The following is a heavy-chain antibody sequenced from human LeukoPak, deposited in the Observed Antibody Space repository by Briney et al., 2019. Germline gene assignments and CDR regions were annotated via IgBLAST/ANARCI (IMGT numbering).Heavy chain of an antibody. CDR2: FYTSGSP. CDR1: GGSISSYY. J-gene: IGHJ2*01. CDR3: ARDRTVVPAANYWYLDL. D-gene: IGHD2-2*01. Sequence: SETLSRTCTVSGGSISSYYWSWLRQPAGKGLEWIGRFYTSGSPNYNPSLKSRVTMSLDTSKNQFSLKLSSVTAADTAVYYCARDRTVVPAANYWYLDLWGRGTLVTVSS. V-gene: IGHV4-4*07.